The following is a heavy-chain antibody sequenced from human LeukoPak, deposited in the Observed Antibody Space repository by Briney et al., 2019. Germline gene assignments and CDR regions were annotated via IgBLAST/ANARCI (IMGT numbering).Heavy chain of an antibody. CDR3: AKAHYCTRTSCYLDY. V-gene: IGHV3-9*03. CDR1: GFTFDDYA. J-gene: IGHJ4*02. Sequence: GGSLRLSCAASGFTFDDYAMHWVRQAPGKGLEWVSGISSNSDNIGYADSVKGRFTISRDNAKNSLYLQMNSLRADDMALYYCAKAHYCTRTSCYLDYWGQGALVTVSS. D-gene: IGHD2-2*01. CDR2: ISSNSDNI.